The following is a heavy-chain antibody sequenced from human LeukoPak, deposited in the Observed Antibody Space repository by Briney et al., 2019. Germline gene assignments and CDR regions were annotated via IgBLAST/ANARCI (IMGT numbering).Heavy chain of an antibody. D-gene: IGHD3-10*01. CDR2: ITISGATT. CDR1: GFTFSSYA. Sequence: GGSLRLSCAASGFTFSSYAMSWVRQAPGKGLEWVSSITISGATTYYADSVKGRLTISRDNSKTTLYLQMNSLRAEDTAVYYCATYGSGSYYRNASDYWGQGTLVTVSS. V-gene: IGHV3-23*01. J-gene: IGHJ4*02. CDR3: ATYGSGSYYRNASDY.